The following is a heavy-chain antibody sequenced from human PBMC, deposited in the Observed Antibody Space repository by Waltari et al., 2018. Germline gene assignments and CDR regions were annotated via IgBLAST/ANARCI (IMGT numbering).Heavy chain of an antibody. J-gene: IGHJ1*01. Sequence: QVELQQWGAGLLRPSATLSLTCAVYGVSLSDYYWTWLRQPRGKGLEWIGENNLGEVTYYNPSLEGRVTILLDKAKNQFSLHLVSVTAADTARYYCVTGPRDKWVGRYSGEFFHHWGPGTLVTVSS. CDR3: VTGPRDKWVGRYSGEFFHH. D-gene: IGHD6-19*01. CDR1: GVSLSDYY. CDR2: NNLGEVT. V-gene: IGHV4-34*02.